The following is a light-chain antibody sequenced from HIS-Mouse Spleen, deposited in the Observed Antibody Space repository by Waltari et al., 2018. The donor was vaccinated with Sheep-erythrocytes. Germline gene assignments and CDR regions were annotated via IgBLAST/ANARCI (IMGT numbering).Light chain of an antibody. Sequence: AIQLTQSPSSLSASVGDRVTITCRASQGISSALACYQQKPGKAPKLLIYDSSSLESGVPSRFSGSGSGTDFTLSISSLQPEDFATYYCQQLNNYPRTFGQGTKVEIK. CDR3: QQLNNYPRT. V-gene: IGKV1-13*01. J-gene: IGKJ1*01. CDR2: DSS. CDR1: QGISSA.